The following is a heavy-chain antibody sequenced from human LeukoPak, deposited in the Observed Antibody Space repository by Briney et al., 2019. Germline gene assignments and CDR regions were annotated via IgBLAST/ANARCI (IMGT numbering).Heavy chain of an antibody. J-gene: IGHJ4*02. Sequence: GGSLRLSCAASGFTFSSYSMNWVRQAPGKGLEWVSSISSSSGYIYYADSVKGRFTISRDNAKNSLYLQMNSLRAEDTAVYYCARVREGTFDYWGQGTLVTVSS. CDR1: GFTFSSYS. CDR3: ARVREGTFDY. CDR2: ISSSSGYI. V-gene: IGHV3-21*01. D-gene: IGHD1-1*01.